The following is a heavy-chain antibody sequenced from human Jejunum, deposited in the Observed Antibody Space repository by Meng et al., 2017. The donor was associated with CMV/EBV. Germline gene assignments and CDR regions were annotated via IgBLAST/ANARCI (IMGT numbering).Heavy chain of an antibody. J-gene: IGHJ4*02. CDR3: ARVGYDSSGYYRALLDY. D-gene: IGHD3-22*01. CDR1: CGSISSSSYS. Sequence: QGSGPGLVKPSETLSLTCIVSCGSISSSSYSWGWIRQPPGKGLEWIGSMYYSGGTYYNPSLKSRVTISVDTSKNQFSLKLSSVTAADTAVYYCARVGYDSSGYYRALLDYWGQGTLVTVSS. V-gene: IGHV4-39*07. CDR2: MYYSGGT.